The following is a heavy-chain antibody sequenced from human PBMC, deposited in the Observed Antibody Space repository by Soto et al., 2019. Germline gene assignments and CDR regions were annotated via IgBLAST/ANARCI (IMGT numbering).Heavy chain of an antibody. Sequence: GASVKVSCKASGGTFSSYAISWVRQAPGQGLEWMGGIIPIFGTANYAQKFQGRVTITADESTSTAYMELSSLRSEDTAVYYCARYDFWSGPRFGMDVWGQGTTGTVSS. CDR3: ARYDFWSGPRFGMDV. CDR1: GGTFSSYA. D-gene: IGHD3-3*01. J-gene: IGHJ6*02. V-gene: IGHV1-69*13. CDR2: IIPIFGTA.